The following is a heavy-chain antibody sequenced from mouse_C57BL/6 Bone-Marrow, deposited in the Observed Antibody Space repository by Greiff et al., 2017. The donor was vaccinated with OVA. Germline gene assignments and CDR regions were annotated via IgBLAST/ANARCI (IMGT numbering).Heavy chain of an antibody. D-gene: IGHD1-1*01. V-gene: IGHV3-6*01. CDR3: ARDLITTVVA. J-gene: IGHJ4*01. CDR2: ISYDGSN. CDR1: GYSITSGYY. Sequence: EVQVVESGPGLVKPSQSLSLTCSVTGYSITSGYYWNWIRQFPGNKLEWMGYISYDGSNNYNPSLKNRISITRDTSKNQFFLKLNSVTTEDTATYYCARDLITTVVARGQGTSVTVSS.